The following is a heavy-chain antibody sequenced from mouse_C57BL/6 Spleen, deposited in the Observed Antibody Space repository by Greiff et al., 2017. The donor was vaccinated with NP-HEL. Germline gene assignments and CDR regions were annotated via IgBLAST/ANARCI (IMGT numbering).Heavy chain of an antibody. CDR1: GYTFTSYW. Sequence: QVQLKQPGAELVRPGTSVKLSCKASGYTFTSYWMHWVKQRPGQGLEWIGVIDPSDSYTNYNQKFKGKATLTVDTSSSTAYMQLSSLTSEDSAVYYCARTYYDYDGGFAYWGQGTLVTVSA. CDR3: ARTYYDYDGGFAY. D-gene: IGHD2-4*01. V-gene: IGHV1-59*01. CDR2: IDPSDSYT. J-gene: IGHJ3*01.